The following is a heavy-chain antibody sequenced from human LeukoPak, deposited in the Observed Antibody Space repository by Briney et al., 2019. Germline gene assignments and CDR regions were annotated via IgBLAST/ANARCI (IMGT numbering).Heavy chain of an antibody. CDR2: IIPIFGTA. Sequence: SVKVSCKASGGTFSSYAISWVRQAPGQGLEWMGRIIPIFGTANYAQEFQGRVTITTDESTSTAYMELSSLRSEDTAVYYCATDTAMVTTGVDYWGQGTLVTVSS. J-gene: IGHJ4*02. V-gene: IGHV1-69*05. CDR3: ATDTAMVTTGVDY. CDR1: GGTFSSYA. D-gene: IGHD5-18*01.